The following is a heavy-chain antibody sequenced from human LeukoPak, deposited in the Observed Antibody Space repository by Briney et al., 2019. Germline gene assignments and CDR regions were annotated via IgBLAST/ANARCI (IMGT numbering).Heavy chain of an antibody. Sequence: GGSLRLSCAASGFTFSSHVMSWVRQAPGKGLEWVSGISGSGVSTYSADSVKGRFTISRDNSKNTLYLQMNSLRAEDTAVYYCATPPDYFDYWGQGSLVTVSS. CDR1: GFTFSSHV. CDR3: ATPPDYFDY. CDR2: ISGSGVST. V-gene: IGHV3-23*01. J-gene: IGHJ4*02.